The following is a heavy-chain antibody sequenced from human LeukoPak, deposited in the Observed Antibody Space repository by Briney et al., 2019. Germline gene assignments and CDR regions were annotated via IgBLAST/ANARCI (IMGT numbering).Heavy chain of an antibody. CDR2: IYHSGST. Sequence: SETLSLTCTVSGGSISSDNYNWSWIRQPPGKGLELIGYIYHSGSTYYNPSLKSRVTISVDTSKNQFSLKLSSVTAADTAVYYCARRMRYDAFDIWGQGTMVTVSS. V-gene: IGHV4-30-2*01. D-gene: IGHD2/OR15-2a*01. CDR1: GGSISSDNYN. J-gene: IGHJ3*02. CDR3: ARRMRYDAFDI.